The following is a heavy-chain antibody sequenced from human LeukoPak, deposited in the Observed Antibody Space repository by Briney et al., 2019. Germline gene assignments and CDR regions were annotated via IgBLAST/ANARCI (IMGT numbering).Heavy chain of an antibody. J-gene: IGHJ5*02. Sequence: ASVKVSCKASGYTFTSYDINWVRQATGQGLEWMGWMNPNSGNTGYAQKFQGRVTMNRTTSIRTAYMELSSLRSEDTAVYYCARSRRGGWFDPWGQGTLVTVSS. CDR2: MNPNSGNT. CDR3: ARSRRGGWFDP. V-gene: IGHV1-8*01. CDR1: GYTFTSYD. D-gene: IGHD3-16*01.